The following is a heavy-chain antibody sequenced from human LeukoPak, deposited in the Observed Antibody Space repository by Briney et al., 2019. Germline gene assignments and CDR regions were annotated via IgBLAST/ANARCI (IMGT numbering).Heavy chain of an antibody. V-gene: IGHV4-38-2*01. J-gene: IGHJ4*02. D-gene: IGHD1-1*01. CDR1: GYSISSGPY. Sequence: SETLSLTCSVSGYSISSGPYWGWSRPPPGQGLEWIASIYLGGTTYYTPSLKSRVTLSVDTSKNQLSLRLSSVTAADTAVYYCATNWSDFDYWGPGTLVTVSS. CDR3: ATNWSDFDY. CDR2: IYLGGTT.